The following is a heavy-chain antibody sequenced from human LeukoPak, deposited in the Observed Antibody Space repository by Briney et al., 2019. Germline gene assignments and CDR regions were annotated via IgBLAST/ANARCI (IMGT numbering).Heavy chain of an antibody. CDR2: ISGSGGST. CDR1: GFTFSSYG. J-gene: IGHJ4*02. V-gene: IGHV3-23*01. CDR3: AKGRGYCSGGSCYSESFDY. D-gene: IGHD2-15*01. Sequence: PGGTLRLSCAASGFTFSSYGMSWVRQAPGKGLEWVSAISGSGGSTYYADSVKGRFTISRDNSKNTLYLQMNSLRAEDTAVYYCAKGRGYCSGGSCYSESFDYWGQGTLVTVSS.